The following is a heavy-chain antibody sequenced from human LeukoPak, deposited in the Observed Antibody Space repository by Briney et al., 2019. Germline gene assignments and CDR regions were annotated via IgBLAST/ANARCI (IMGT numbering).Heavy chain of an antibody. Sequence: GASVKVSCKASGYTFIGYSISWVRQAPGHGLEWMGWITPYNGNTNYVQNFQGRVTMTTDTSTSTAYMELRSLRSDDTAVYYCAGEYGGNPGLFGYWGQGTLVTVSS. J-gene: IGHJ4*02. CDR3: AGEYGGNPGLFGY. CDR1: GYTFIGYS. D-gene: IGHD4-23*01. CDR2: ITPYNGNT. V-gene: IGHV1-18*01.